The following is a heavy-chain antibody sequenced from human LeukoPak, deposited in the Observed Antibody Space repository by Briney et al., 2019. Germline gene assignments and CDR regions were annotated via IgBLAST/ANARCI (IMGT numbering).Heavy chain of an antibody. Sequence: GGSLRLSCAASGLIVSRNYMSWVRQAPGKGLEWVSVIYGGGSTYYADSVKVRFTISRDNSKNTLYLQMNSLRAEDTAVYYCAPGGNEAFDIWGQGTMVTVS. V-gene: IGHV3-53*01. J-gene: IGHJ3*02. CDR1: GLIVSRNY. CDR2: IYGGGST. CDR3: APGGNEAFDI. D-gene: IGHD4-23*01.